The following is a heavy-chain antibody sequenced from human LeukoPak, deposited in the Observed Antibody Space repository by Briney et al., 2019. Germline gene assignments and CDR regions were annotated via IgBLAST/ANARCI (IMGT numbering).Heavy chain of an antibody. Sequence: GGSLRLSCAASRLSVSSNFMSWVRQAPGKGLEWVAVIRRDGSTDYADSVKGRFTISRDNYTNTVHLQMISLRAEDTAMYYCARGCREGYISPFDPWGQGTLVTVSS. D-gene: IGHD5-24*01. V-gene: IGHV3-66*01. J-gene: IGHJ5*02. CDR2: IRRDGST. CDR3: ARGCREGYISPFDP. CDR1: RLSVSSNF.